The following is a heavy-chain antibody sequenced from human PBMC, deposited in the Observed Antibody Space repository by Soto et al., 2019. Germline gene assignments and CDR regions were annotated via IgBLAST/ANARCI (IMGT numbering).Heavy chain of an antibody. J-gene: IGHJ5*02. Sequence: QVQLQESGPGLVRPSQTLSLTCTVSGGSLNSGGYFWSWIRQVPGKGLEWIGYVYSGDIAYYNPSLQSRVTISLDTAYKPFSLTLTSVTAADTAIYFCAREVMTSVTRGWFDPWCQGTLVTVSS. CDR3: AREVMTSVTRGWFDP. D-gene: IGHD4-17*01. CDR2: VYSGDIA. CDR1: GGSLNSGGYF. V-gene: IGHV4-31*03.